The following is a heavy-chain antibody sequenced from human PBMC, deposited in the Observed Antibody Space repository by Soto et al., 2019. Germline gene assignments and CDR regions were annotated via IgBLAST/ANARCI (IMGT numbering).Heavy chain of an antibody. D-gene: IGHD1-1*01. J-gene: IGHJ4*02. Sequence: GASVKVSCKASGYTFSNFAMHWVRQAPGQRLEWMGWINAGNWNTKYSQKFQGRVTITRDTSKSQFSLHLTSVTPEDTAVYSCARGSGRTYDYWAQGTLVTVSS. V-gene: IGHV1-3*01. CDR3: ARGSGRTYDY. CDR1: GYTFSNFA. CDR2: INAGNWNT.